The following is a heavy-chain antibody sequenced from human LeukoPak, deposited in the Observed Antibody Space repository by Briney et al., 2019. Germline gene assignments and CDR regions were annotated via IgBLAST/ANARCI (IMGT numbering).Heavy chain of an antibody. CDR1: GGSISSYY. CDR2: IYYSGST. J-gene: IGHJ4*02. Sequence: PSETLSLTCTVSGGSISSYYWSWIRQPAGKGLEWIGYIYYSGSTNYNPSLKSRVTISVDTSNNQFSLKLSSVTAADTAVYYCARHLESYCSGGSCYRSFDYWGQGTLVTVSS. CDR3: ARHLESYCSGGSCYRSFDY. D-gene: IGHD2-15*01. V-gene: IGHV4-59*08.